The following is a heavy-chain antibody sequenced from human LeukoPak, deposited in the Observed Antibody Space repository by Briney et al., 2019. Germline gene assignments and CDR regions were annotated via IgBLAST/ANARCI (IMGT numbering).Heavy chain of an antibody. CDR3: ARDAYGSGTLEPLDYYGMDV. J-gene: IGHJ6*02. Sequence: SVKVSCKASGGTFSSYAISWVRQAPGQGLEWMGRIIPILGIANYAQKFQGRVTITADKSTSTAYMELSSLRSEDTAVYYCARDAYGSGTLEPLDYYGMDVWGQGTTVTVSS. V-gene: IGHV1-69*04. D-gene: IGHD3-10*01. CDR1: GGTFSSYA. CDR2: IIPILGIA.